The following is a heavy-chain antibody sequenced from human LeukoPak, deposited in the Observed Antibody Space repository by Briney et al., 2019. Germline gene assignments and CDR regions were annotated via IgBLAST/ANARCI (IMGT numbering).Heavy chain of an antibody. CDR3: ATRGRYGGNSEVFVDY. D-gene: IGHD4-23*01. CDR1: GFTFSSYA. Sequence: GGSLRLSCAASGFTFSSYAMSWVRQAPGKGLEWVSAISGSGGSTYYADSVKGRFTISRDNSKNTLYLQMNSLRAEDTAVYYCATRGRYGGNSEVFVDYWGQGTLVTVSS. J-gene: IGHJ4*02. CDR2: ISGSGGST. V-gene: IGHV3-23*01.